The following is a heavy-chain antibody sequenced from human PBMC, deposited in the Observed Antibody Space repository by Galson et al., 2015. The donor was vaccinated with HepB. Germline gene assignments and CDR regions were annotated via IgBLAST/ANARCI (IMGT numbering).Heavy chain of an antibody. CDR1: GGTFSSYA. Sequence: SVKVSCKASGGTFSSYAISWVRQAPGQGLEWMGGIIPIFGTANYAQKFQGRVTITADESTSTAYMELSSLRSEDTAAYYCASGYSSGWYPTSIDYWGRGTLVTVSS. CDR3: ASGYSSGWYPTSIDY. V-gene: IGHV1-69*13. D-gene: IGHD6-19*01. CDR2: IIPIFGTA. J-gene: IGHJ4*02.